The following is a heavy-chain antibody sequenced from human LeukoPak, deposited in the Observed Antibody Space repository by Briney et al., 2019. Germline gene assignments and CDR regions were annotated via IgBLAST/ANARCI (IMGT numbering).Heavy chain of an antibody. CDR3: ARHEDYFDY. J-gene: IGHJ4*02. Sequence: PGGSLRLSCAASGFTFSSYSMNWVRQAPGKGLEWVSYISSGSSTIYYADSVKGRFTISRDNAKNSLYLQMNSLRTDDTAVYYCARHEDYFDYWGQGALVTVSS. CDR1: GFTFSSYS. CDR2: ISSGSSTI. V-gene: IGHV3-48*01.